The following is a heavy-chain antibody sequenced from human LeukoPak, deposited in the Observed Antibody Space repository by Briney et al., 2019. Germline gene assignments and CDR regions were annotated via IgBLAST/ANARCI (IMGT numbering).Heavy chain of an antibody. CDR2: ISSNGGST. CDR3: VKDRDSSSWYGSWFDP. V-gene: IGHV3-64D*06. D-gene: IGHD6-13*01. Sequence: GGSLRLSCAASGFTFSNYWMHWVRQAPGKGLEYVSAISSNGGSTYYADSVKGRFTISRDNSKNTLYLQMSSLRAEDTAVYYCVKDRDSSSWYGSWFDPWGQGTLVTVSS. J-gene: IGHJ5*02. CDR1: GFTFSNYW.